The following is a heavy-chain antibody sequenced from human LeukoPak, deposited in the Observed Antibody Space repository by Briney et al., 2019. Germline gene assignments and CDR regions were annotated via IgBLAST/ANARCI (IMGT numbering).Heavy chain of an antibody. Sequence: PGGSLRLSCAASGFTFSRYGMSWVRQAPGKGLEWVSAISGSGGSTYYADSVKGRFTISRDSAKNSLYLQMNSLRAEDTAVYYCARAPAVAGADYWGQGTLVTVSS. V-gene: IGHV3-23*01. CDR2: ISGSGGST. J-gene: IGHJ4*02. CDR1: GFTFSRYG. CDR3: ARAPAVAGADY. D-gene: IGHD6-19*01.